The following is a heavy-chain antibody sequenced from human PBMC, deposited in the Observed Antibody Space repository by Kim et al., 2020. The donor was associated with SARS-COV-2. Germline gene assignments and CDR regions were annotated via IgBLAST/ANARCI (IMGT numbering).Heavy chain of an antibody. Sequence: GGSLRLSCAASGFTFSSYAMHWVRQAPGKGLEWVAVISYDGSNKYYADSVKGRFTISRDNSKNTLYLQMNSLRAEDTAVYYCARDRRPEYDFWSGSQNDMFDYWGQGTLVTVSS. J-gene: IGHJ4*02. D-gene: IGHD3-3*01. CDR2: ISYDGSNK. CDR3: ARDRRPEYDFWSGSQNDMFDY. CDR1: GFTFSSYA. V-gene: IGHV3-30*04.